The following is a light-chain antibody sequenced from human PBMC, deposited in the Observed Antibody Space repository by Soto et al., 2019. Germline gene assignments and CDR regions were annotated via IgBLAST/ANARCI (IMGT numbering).Light chain of an antibody. CDR1: SSNIGAGYD. CDR2: GNS. CDR3: QSYDKRRSGYVV. J-gene: IGLJ2*01. Sequence: QSVLTQPPSVSGAPGQRVTISCTGSSSNIGAGYDVHWYQQLPGTAPKLLIYGNSNRPSGVPDRFSGSKSGTSASLAITGLQAEDEADYYCQSYDKRRSGYVVFGGGTKLTVL. V-gene: IGLV1-40*01.